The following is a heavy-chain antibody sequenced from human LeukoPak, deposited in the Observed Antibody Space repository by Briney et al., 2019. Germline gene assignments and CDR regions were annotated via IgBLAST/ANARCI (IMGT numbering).Heavy chain of an antibody. Sequence: PSETLSLTCTVSGGSITNGGYYWSWVRQPPGKGLEWIGYIHYSGSTYYNPSLESRVTISVDTSKNQFSLKLTSVTAADTAVYYCASEGYGYSWSPFVPCGQGTLVIVSS. CDR1: GGSITNGGYY. CDR2: IHYSGST. D-gene: IGHD6-13*01. J-gene: IGHJ5*02. CDR3: ASEGYGYSWSPFVP. V-gene: IGHV4-30-4*01.